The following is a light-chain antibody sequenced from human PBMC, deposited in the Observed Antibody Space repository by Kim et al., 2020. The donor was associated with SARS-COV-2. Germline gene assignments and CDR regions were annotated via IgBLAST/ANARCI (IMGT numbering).Light chain of an antibody. CDR3: QQYDKWPLT. CDR2: DAS. J-gene: IGKJ4*01. V-gene: IGKV3-15*01. Sequence: TGKGSTLSCKANQSANSNLDWCQQKAGQAPRILIFDASARATDIPARFSGSGYGTDLTLSISGQQYEDFAVYYCQQYDKWPLTFGGGTKVDIK. CDR1: QSANSN.